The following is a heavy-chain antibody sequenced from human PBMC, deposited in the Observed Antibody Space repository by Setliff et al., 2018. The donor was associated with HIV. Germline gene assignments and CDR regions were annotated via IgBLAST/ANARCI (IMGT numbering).Heavy chain of an antibody. CDR1: GGSMNSGGYY. CDR3: ARVFHSLPTGLNDPFDM. D-gene: IGHD4-17*01. J-gene: IGHJ3*02. CDR2: IYASGSP. V-gene: IGHV4-31*03. Sequence: SETLSLTCTVSGGSMNSGGYYWTWIRQHPGKGLEWIGYIYASGSPDSNPSLESRVTISSDTSKNQFSLKLKSVTGADTAVYYCARVFHSLPTGLNDPFDMWGQGTLVTVSS.